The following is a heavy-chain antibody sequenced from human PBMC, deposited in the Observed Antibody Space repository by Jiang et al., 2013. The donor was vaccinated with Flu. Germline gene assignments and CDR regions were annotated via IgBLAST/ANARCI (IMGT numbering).Heavy chain of an antibody. J-gene: IGHJ4*02. CDR2: TSPDGTNH. Sequence: LVESGGGVVQPGRSLRLSCAASGSTSSFSFRTYGMHWVRQAPGMGLEWVAITSPDGTNHYYADSVKGRFTISRDNSQNTLYLQMNSLRAEDTAVYYCAKTTYYSDTNGFEEYYFDYWGQGTLVTVSS. CDR1: GSTSSFSFRTYG. D-gene: IGHD3-22*01. V-gene: IGHV3-30*18. CDR3: AKTTYYSDTNGFEEYYFDY.